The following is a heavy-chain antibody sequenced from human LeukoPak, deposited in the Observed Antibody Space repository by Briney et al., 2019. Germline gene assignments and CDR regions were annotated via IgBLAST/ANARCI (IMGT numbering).Heavy chain of an antibody. CDR1: GFTVSSNY. V-gene: IGHV3-53*04. D-gene: IGHD3-22*01. J-gene: IGHJ4*02. CDR2: IYSGGST. CDR3: AREGYDSSGYYDL. Sequence: GGSLRLSCAASGFTVSSNYMGWVRQAPGKGLEWVSVIYSGGSTYYADSVKGRFTISRHNSKNTLYLQMNSLRAEDTAVYYCAREGYDSSGYYDLWGQGTLVTVSS.